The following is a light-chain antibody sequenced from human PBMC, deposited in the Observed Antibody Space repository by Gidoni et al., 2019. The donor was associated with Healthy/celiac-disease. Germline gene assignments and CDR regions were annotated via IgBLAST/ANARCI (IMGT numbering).Light chain of an antibody. CDR3: QQSYSTPQT. CDR2: AAS. V-gene: IGKV1-39*01. Sequence: DIQMTQSPSSLSASVGDRVTITCRASQRISSYLNWYQQKPGKAPKLLIYAASSLQSGVPSRFRGSRSGTDFTLTISSLQPEDFATYYCQQSYSTPQTFGQXTKVEIK. J-gene: IGKJ1*01. CDR1: QRISSY.